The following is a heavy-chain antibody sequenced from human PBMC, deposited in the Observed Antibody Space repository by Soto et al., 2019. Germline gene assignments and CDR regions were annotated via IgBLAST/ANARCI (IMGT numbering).Heavy chain of an antibody. CDR2: IYPGDSDT. D-gene: IGHD3-22*01. J-gene: IGHJ3*02. CDR3: ARSGSGVDSSGPLSDAFDI. Sequence: GESLKISCKGSGYSFTSYWIGWVRQMPGKGLEWMGIIYPGDSDTRYSPSFQGQVTISADKSISTAYLQWSSLKASDTAMYYCARSGSGVDSSGPLSDAFDIWGQGTMVTVSS. V-gene: IGHV5-51*01. CDR1: GYSFTSYW.